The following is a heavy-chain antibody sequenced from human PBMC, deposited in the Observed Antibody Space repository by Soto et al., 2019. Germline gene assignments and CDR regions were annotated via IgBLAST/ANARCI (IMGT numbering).Heavy chain of an antibody. D-gene: IGHD6-13*01. Sequence: QVQLVQSGAEVKTPGSSLKVSCKVSGSRFSNFVISWVRQDPGHGLEWLGRIIPIFNSTKYAQKFQGRVTITADKSTSTASLELSSLSSDDTALYYCAREGRGRKAGDNGLVILGYWGQGTLVTVSS. V-gene: IGHV1-69*06. CDR1: GSRFSNFV. CDR3: AREGRGRKAGDNGLVILGY. J-gene: IGHJ4*02. CDR2: IIPIFNST.